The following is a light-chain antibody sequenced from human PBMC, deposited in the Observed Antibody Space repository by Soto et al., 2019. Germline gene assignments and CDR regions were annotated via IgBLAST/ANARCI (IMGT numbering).Light chain of an antibody. CDR1: LPISNY. Sequence: DIQLTHSPSSLSESVGDRVTITCRASLPISNYLAWYQQKPGKIPNLLIYAASTLQAGFPSRFSGSASGTDFTRPISSLQPEDVGAYYCKKYYSTPLTVGGGTKVDIK. CDR3: KKYYSTPLT. V-gene: IGKV1-27*01. CDR2: AAS. J-gene: IGKJ4*01.